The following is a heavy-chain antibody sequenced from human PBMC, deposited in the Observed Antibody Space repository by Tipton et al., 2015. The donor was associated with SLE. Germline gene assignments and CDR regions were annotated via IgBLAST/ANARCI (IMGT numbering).Heavy chain of an antibody. V-gene: IGHV1-18*04. D-gene: IGHD7-27*01. CDR3: ARDENLTENDY. J-gene: IGHJ4*02. Sequence: QVQLVQSGSELKKPGASVKVSCKASGYTFTTYGISWVRQAPGQGLEWMGWISVYHGNTKYGQKLQGRVTMTTDTSTSTAYMELRSLRADDTAAYYCARDENLTENDYWGQGTLVTVSS. CDR1: GYTFTTYG. CDR2: ISVYHGNT.